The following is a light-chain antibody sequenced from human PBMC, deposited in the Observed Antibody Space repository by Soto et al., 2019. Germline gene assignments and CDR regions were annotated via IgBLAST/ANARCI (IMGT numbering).Light chain of an antibody. J-gene: IGKJ1*01. CDR3: QQYGSSPGT. V-gene: IGKV3-20*01. CDR2: GAS. Sequence: EIVLTQSPGTLSLSPGERATLSCRASQTVSNSYLAWYQQKPGQAPRLLIYGASSRATGIPDRFSGGGSGTDVTFSINRLEPEDFAVYYCQQYGSSPGTFGQGTKVEIK. CDR1: QTVSNSY.